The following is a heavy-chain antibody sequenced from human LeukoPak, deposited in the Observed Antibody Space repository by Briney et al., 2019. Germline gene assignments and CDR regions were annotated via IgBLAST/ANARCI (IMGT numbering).Heavy chain of an antibody. D-gene: IGHD2-2*01. CDR1: GYSFANYG. Sequence: ASVKVSCQAPGYSFANYGIIWVRQAPGQGPEWMGWISAYDVRTNSEQNLQGRVTMTTDISTSTAYMELRSLRSDDTAVYYCARWRVPANWFDPWGQGTLVIVSS. V-gene: IGHV1-18*01. CDR2: ISAYDVRT. CDR3: ARWRVPANWFDP. J-gene: IGHJ5*02.